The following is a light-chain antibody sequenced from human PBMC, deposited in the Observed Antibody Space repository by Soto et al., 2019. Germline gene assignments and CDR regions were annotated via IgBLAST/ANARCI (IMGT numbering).Light chain of an antibody. Sequence: EIVLTQSPATLSLSPGERATLSCRASQSVDRYLAWYQQKPGQAPRLLIYDASNRATGIPARFSGSGSGTDFTLTISSLEPEDFAVYYCQQRSKWPPLTFGGGTRWIS. CDR1: QSVDRY. V-gene: IGKV3-11*01. CDR3: QQRSKWPPLT. CDR2: DAS. J-gene: IGKJ4*01.